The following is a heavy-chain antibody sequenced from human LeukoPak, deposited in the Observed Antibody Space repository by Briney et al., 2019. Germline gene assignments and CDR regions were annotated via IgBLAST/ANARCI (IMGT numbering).Heavy chain of an antibody. V-gene: IGHV3-9*01. Sequence: GGSLRLSCAAPGFTFGLYGMHWVRQPPGQGLQWVSGLSWRTRTEVYADSVKGRFAISRDQAGNSLFLQMNSLRPDDTALYYCVRAEGTHNYGSGSVKHNFDLWGQGTMVTVSS. CDR2: LSWRTRTE. J-gene: IGHJ3*01. CDR3: VRAEGTHNYGSGSVKHNFDL. CDR1: GFTFGLYG. D-gene: IGHD3-10*01.